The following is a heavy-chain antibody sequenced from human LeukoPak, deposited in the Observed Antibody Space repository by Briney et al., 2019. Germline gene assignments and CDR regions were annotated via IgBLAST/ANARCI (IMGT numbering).Heavy chain of an antibody. CDR2: ISSSSSYI. CDR1: GFTFSSYS. J-gene: IGHJ5*02. V-gene: IGHV3-21*01. CDR3: ARDPHVLRFLEWIPAWFDP. Sequence: GGSLRLSCAASGFTFSSYSMNWVRQAPGKGLEWVSSISSSSSYIYYADSVKSRFTISRDNAKNSLYLQMNSLRAEDTAVYYCARDPHVLRFLEWIPAWFDPWGQGTLVTVSS. D-gene: IGHD3-3*01.